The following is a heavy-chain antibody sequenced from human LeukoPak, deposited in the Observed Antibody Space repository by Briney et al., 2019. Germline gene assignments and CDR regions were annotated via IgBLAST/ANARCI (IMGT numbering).Heavy chain of an antibody. CDR2: IYSHGGDT. CDR1: GYSFSSYW. D-gene: IGHD6-6*01. CDR3: ARDNRAARSYFDY. Sequence: GGSLTLSCEASGYSFSSYWMHWVRQPPGKGLVWVSRIYSHGGDTAYADSVKGRFTISRDNAKNSLYLQMNSLRAEDTAVYYCARDNRAARSYFDYWGQGTLVTVSS. J-gene: IGHJ4*02. V-gene: IGHV3-74*01.